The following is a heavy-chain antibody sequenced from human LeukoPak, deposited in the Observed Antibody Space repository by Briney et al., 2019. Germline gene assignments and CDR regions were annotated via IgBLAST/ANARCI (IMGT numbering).Heavy chain of an antibody. Sequence: GESLQISCKGSGYSFTSYWIGWVRQLPGKGLEWMGIIYPGDSDTRYSPSFQGQVTISADKSISTAYLQWSSLKASDTAMYYCATSSVIVVVPVFDYWGQGTLVTVSS. CDR1: GYSFTSYW. J-gene: IGHJ4*02. CDR2: IYPGDSDT. V-gene: IGHV5-51*01. CDR3: ATSSVIVVVPVFDY. D-gene: IGHD2-2*01.